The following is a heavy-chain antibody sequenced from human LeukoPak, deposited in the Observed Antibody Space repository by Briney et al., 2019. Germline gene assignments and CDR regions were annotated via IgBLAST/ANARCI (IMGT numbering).Heavy chain of an antibody. D-gene: IGHD3-10*01. Sequence: SETLSLTCTVSGGSISSYYWSWIRQPPGKGLEWIGYIYYSGSTNYNPSLKSRVTISVDTSKNQFSLKLSSVTAADTAVYYCASFWGFGDGYYFDYWGQGTLVTVST. CDR1: GGSISSYY. V-gene: IGHV4-59*01. CDR2: IYYSGST. CDR3: ASFWGFGDGYYFDY. J-gene: IGHJ4*02.